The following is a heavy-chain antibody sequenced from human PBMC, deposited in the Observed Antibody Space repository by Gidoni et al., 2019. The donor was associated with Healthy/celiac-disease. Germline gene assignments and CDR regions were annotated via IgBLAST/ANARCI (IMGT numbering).Heavy chain of an antibody. CDR3: AREGALYNWFDP. CDR1: GGSISSGSYY. Sequence: QVQLQESGPGLVKPSQTLSLTCTVSGGSISSGSYYWSWIRQPAGKGLEWIGRIYTSGSTNYNPSLKSRVTMSVDTSKNQFSLKLSSVTAADTAVYYCAREGALYNWFDPWGQGTLVTVSS. V-gene: IGHV4-61*02. J-gene: IGHJ5*02. D-gene: IGHD2-2*01. CDR2: IYTSGST.